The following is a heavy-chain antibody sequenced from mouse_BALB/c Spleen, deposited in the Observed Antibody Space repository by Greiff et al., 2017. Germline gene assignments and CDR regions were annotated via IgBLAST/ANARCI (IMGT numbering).Heavy chain of an antibody. J-gene: IGHJ2*01. V-gene: IGHV14-1*02. D-gene: IGHD1-1*01. CDR1: GFNIKDYY. CDR2: IDPENGNT. Sequence: VHVKQSGAELVRPGALVKLSCKASGFNIKDYYMHWVKQRPEQGLEWIGWIDPENGNTIYDPKFQGKASITADTSSNTAYLQLSSLTSEDTAVYYGAIDGSSYGEYFDYWGQGTTLTVSS. CDR3: AIDGSSYGEYFDY.